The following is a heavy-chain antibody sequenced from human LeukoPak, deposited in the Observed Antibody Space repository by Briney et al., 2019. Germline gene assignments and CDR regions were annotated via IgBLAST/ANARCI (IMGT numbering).Heavy chain of an antibody. J-gene: IGHJ4*02. V-gene: IGHV3-30*04. CDR2: ISYHGSNE. CDR3: ARVHDTTGYYHYFDS. Sequence: GGSLRLSCEASGFTFSTYPMHWVRQAPDKGLEWVAMISYHGSNEYYADSVKGRFTISRDNSKNTLYLQMNNPRVEDTAIYYCARVHDTTGYYHYFDSWGQGTLVTLSS. D-gene: IGHD3-9*01. CDR1: GFTFSTYP.